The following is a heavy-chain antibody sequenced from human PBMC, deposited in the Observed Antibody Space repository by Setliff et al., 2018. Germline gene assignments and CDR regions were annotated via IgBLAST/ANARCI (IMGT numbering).Heavy chain of an antibody. Sequence: PSETLSLTCTVAAGSISTYYWTWIRQPPGKGLEWIGNIYYTGSTNYNPSLKSRVTISVDTSKNQFSLTLSSVTAADSAIYYCLRIRLVPHGHSWGQGTLVTVSS. D-gene: IGHD2-15*01. V-gene: IGHV4-59*08. J-gene: IGHJ4*02. CDR2: IYYTGST. CDR3: LRIRLVPHGHS. CDR1: AGSISTYY.